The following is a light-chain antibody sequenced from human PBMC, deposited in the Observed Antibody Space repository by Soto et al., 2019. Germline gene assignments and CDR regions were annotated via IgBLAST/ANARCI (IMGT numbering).Light chain of an antibody. V-gene: IGKV3-15*01. CDR2: GAS. CDR3: QQYNDWPRT. J-gene: IGKJ1*01. Sequence: EIVMTQSPDTLSVSPGERATLSCRASQSVSSYLAWYQQKPGQAPRLLIYGASTRATGIPARFSGSGSGTEFTLTISSLQSEDFAIYYCQQYNDWPRTFGQGNKVDIK. CDR1: QSVSSY.